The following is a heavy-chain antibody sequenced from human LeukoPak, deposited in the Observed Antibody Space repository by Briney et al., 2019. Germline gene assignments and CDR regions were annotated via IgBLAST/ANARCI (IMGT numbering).Heavy chain of an antibody. D-gene: IGHD3-10*01. CDR1: GGSISNYY. CDR2: IYTSGST. J-gene: IGHJ4*02. V-gene: IGHV4-4*07. Sequence: SETLSLTCIVSGGSISNYYWSWIRQPPGKGLEWIGRIYTSGSTNYNPSLKSRVTMSVDTSKNQFSLKLSSVTAADTAVYYCAREPRGRSGSFYMWDYWGQGTLVTVSS. CDR3: AREPRGRSGSFYMWDY.